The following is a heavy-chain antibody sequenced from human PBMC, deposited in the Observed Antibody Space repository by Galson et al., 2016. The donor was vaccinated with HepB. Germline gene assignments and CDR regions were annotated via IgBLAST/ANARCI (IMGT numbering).Heavy chain of an antibody. D-gene: IGHD2-21*01. CDR2: IIWNSASI. CDR3: AKDKVSYYYYGMDV. J-gene: IGHJ6*02. CDR1: GFSFGEYA. V-gene: IGHV3-9*01. Sequence: SLRLSCAASGFSFGEYAMHWVRQAPGKGLEWVSGIIWNSASIAYADSVKGRFTISRDNAKKSLYLQMNSLRAEDTALYYCAKDKVSYYYYGMDVWGQGTMVTGSS.